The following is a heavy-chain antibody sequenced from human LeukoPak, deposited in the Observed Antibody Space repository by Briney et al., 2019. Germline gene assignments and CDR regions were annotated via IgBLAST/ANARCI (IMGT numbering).Heavy chain of an antibody. CDR1: GASISDYN. CDR2: GHYTGSP. D-gene: IGHD3-22*01. Sequence: SETLSLTCTVSGASISDYNWSWIRQPPGKGLEWIGFGHYTGSPNYNPSLKSRVTTSIDTSKSQFSLKLISVTAADTAVYYCARHDNRGYYSLHYWGQGALVTVSS. CDR3: ARHDNRGYYSLHY. J-gene: IGHJ4*02. V-gene: IGHV4-59*08.